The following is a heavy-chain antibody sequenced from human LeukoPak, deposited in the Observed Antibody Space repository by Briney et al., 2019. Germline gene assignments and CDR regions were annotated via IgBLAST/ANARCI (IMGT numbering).Heavy chain of an antibody. CDR1: GFTFSSYW. D-gene: IGHD4-17*01. V-gene: IGHV3-66*01. Sequence: GGSLRLSCAASGFTFSSYWMSWVRQAPGKGLEWVSVIYSGGSTYYADSVKGRFTISRDNSKNTLYLQMNSLRAEDTAVYYCARDLDPSHGYGDYHRFDYWGQGTLVTVSS. CDR3: ARDLDPSHGYGDYHRFDY. CDR2: IYSGGST. J-gene: IGHJ4*02.